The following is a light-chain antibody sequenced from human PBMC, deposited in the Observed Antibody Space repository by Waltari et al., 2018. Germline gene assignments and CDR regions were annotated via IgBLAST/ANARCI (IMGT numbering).Light chain of an antibody. Sequence: DIQMTQSPSTLSASVGDRVPITCRASRSISSWLAWYQQKPGKAPKLLIYKASSLESGGPSRFSGSGAGTEFTLTISSLQPDDFATYYCQQYNSYWTFGQGTKVEIK. V-gene: IGKV1-5*03. CDR3: QQYNSYWT. CDR1: RSISSW. CDR2: KAS. J-gene: IGKJ1*01.